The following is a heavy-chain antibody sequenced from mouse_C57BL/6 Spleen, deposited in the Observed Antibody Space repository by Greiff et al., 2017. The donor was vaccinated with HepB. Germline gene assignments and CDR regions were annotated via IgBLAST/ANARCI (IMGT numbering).Heavy chain of an antibody. V-gene: IGHV14-1*01. CDR1: GFNIKDYY. CDR2: IDPEDGDT. J-gene: IGHJ3*01. Sequence: VQLKQSGAELVRPGASVKLSCTASGFNIKDYYMHWVKQRPEQGLEWIGRIDPEDGDTEYAPKFQGKATMTADTSSNTAYLQLSSLTSEDTAVYYCTFYDGYSTSWFAYWGQGTLVTVSA. CDR3: TFYDGYSTSWFAY. D-gene: IGHD2-3*01.